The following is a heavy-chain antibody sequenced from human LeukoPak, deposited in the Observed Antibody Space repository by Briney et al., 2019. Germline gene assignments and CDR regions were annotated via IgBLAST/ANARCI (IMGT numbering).Heavy chain of an antibody. V-gene: IGHV1-69*13. CDR2: TIPMFGTS. CDR1: GDTFSRHA. J-gene: IGHJ6*02. CDR3: ARVEDDPQGYYYYYNMDV. D-gene: IGHD3-3*01. Sequence: ASVKVSCKASGDTFSRHAISWVRQAPAQGFEWMGGTIPMFGTSNYAQKFQGRVTFTADESTSTASMELSSLRSEDTAVYYCARVEDDPQGYYYYYNMDVWGQGTTVTVPS.